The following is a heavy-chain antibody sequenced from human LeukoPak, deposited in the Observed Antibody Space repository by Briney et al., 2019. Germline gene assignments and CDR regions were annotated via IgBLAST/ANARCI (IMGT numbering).Heavy chain of an antibody. CDR2: FYYSGST. D-gene: IGHD3-22*01. CDR3: ARGPYSYDSSGAFDI. Sequence: SETLSLTCTVSVASISSYYWSWIRQPPGKGLEWSGYFYYSGSTNYNPSLKSRGTISVDTSKNQFSLKLSSVTAADPAVYYCARGPYSYDSSGAFDIWGQGTMVTVSS. J-gene: IGHJ3*02. V-gene: IGHV4-59*01. CDR1: VASISSYY.